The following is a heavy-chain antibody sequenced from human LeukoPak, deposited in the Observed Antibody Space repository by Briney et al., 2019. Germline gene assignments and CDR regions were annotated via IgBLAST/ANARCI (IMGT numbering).Heavy chain of an antibody. Sequence: GGSLRLSCAASGFTFSSYAMSWVRQAPGKGLEWVSTISGSSVATYYADSVKGRFTISRDSSKNTVSLQMNSLRPEDTAVYYCAKDRGYGSGSYSGMYYFDYWGQGTLVTVSS. D-gene: IGHD3-10*01. J-gene: IGHJ4*02. CDR3: AKDRGYGSGSYSGMYYFDY. CDR1: GFTFSSYA. CDR2: ISGSSVAT. V-gene: IGHV3-23*01.